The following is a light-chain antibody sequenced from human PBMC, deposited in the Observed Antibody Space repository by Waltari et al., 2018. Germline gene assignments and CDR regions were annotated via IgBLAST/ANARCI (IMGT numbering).Light chain of an antibody. Sequence: EIVLTQSPGTLSLSPGERATLSCRTSPSVGRTLAWYQQKPGQAPRLLIYGASIRATGIPDRFSGSGSGTDFSLTISRLGPEDFAVYYCQHYVRLPGTFGQGTKVEIK. J-gene: IGKJ1*01. CDR2: GAS. CDR3: QHYVRLPGT. CDR1: PSVGRT. V-gene: IGKV3-20*01.